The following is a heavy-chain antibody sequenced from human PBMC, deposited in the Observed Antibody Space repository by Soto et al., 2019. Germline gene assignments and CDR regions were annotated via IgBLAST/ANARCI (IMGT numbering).Heavy chain of an antibody. V-gene: IGHV3-7*01. D-gene: IGHD2-2*01. CDR3: ERDPVVVPAAMPALDV. CDR2: IKQDGSEK. Sequence: GGSLRLSCAASGFTFSSYWMSWVRQAPGKGLEWVANIKQDGSEKYYVDSVKGRFTISRDNAKNSLYLQMNSLGAEDTAVYYCERDPVVVPAAMPALDVWGKGTTVTVSS. J-gene: IGHJ6*04. CDR1: GFTFSSYW.